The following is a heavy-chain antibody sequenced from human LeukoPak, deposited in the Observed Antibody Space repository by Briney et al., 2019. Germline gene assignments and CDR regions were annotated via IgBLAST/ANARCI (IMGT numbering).Heavy chain of an antibody. Sequence: GASVKISCKVSGYTLTELSMHWVRQAPGKGLEWMGGFDPEDGETIYAQKFQGRVTMTEDTSTDTAYMELSSLRSEDTAVYYCATPSWGARRGVLDYWGQGTLVTVSS. CDR3: ATPSWGARRGVLDY. V-gene: IGHV1-24*01. J-gene: IGHJ4*02. D-gene: IGHD1-26*01. CDR1: GYTLTELS. CDR2: FDPEDGET.